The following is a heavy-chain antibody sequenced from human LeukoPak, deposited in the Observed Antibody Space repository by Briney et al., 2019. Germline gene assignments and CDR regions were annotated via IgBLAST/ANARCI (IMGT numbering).Heavy chain of an antibody. J-gene: IGHJ4*02. V-gene: IGHV4-38-2*02. CDR2: IYHSGST. Sequence: SETLSLTCTVSGYSTSSGYYWGWIRQPPGKGLEWIGSIYHSGSTYYNPSLKSRVTISVDTSKNQFSLKLSSVTAADTAVYYCARCVVPAAILFDYWGQGTLVTVSS. D-gene: IGHD2-2*02. CDR1: GYSTSSGYY. CDR3: ARCVVPAAILFDY.